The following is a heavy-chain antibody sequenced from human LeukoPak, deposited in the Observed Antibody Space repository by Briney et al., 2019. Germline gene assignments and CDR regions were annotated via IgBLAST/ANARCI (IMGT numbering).Heavy chain of an antibody. CDR3: AREPPPPGAASGAFDI. J-gene: IGHJ3*02. Sequence: PSETLSLTCTVSGGSISSSSYYWGWIRQPPGKGLEWIGSIYYSGSTYYNPSLKSRVTISVDTSKNQFSLKLSSVTAADTAVYYCAREPPPPGAASGAFDIWGRGTMVTVSS. V-gene: IGHV4-39*07. D-gene: IGHD2-15*01. CDR1: GGSISSSSYY. CDR2: IYYSGST.